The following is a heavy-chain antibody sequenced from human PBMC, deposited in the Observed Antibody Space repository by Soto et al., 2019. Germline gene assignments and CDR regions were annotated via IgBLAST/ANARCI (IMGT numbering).Heavy chain of an antibody. Sequence: GGSLRLSCAASGFTFSSYGMHWVRQAPGKGLEWVALIWFDGSDKYSADSVKGRFTISRDNSKNTLYLQMNSLRAEDTAVYYCARLYCSASSCYSVGGFDIWGQGTMVTVSS. J-gene: IGHJ3*02. CDR3: ARLYCSASSCYSVGGFDI. CDR1: GFTFSSYG. CDR2: IWFDGSDK. V-gene: IGHV3-33*03. D-gene: IGHD2-15*01.